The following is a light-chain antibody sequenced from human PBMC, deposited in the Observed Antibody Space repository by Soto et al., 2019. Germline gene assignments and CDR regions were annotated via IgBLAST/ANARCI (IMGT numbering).Light chain of an antibody. CDR1: QSVSSN. Sequence: EIVMTQSPATLSVSPGQKVTLSCRASQSVSSNLAWYQQKPGQAPRVLIYSASNRATGIPARFSGSGSGTEFPLTSSSLQSEDFAVYYCQHYNNWLGTFGQGTKLEIK. CDR2: SAS. J-gene: IGKJ2*01. CDR3: QHYNNWLGT. V-gene: IGKV3-15*01.